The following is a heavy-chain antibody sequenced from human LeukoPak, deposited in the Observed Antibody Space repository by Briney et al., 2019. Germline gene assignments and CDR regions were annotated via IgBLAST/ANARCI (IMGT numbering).Heavy chain of an antibody. CDR1: GGSISSSSYY. Sequence: SETLSLTCSVSGGSISSSSYYWGWIRQPPGKGLEWIGSIYYSGSTYYNPSLKSRVTISVDTSKNQFSLKLSSVTAADTAVYYCARGAKFSSSWFRYYYYYMDVWGKGTTVTVSS. CDR3: ARGAKFSSSWFRYYYYYMDV. D-gene: IGHD6-13*01. CDR2: IYYSGST. J-gene: IGHJ6*03. V-gene: IGHV4-39*07.